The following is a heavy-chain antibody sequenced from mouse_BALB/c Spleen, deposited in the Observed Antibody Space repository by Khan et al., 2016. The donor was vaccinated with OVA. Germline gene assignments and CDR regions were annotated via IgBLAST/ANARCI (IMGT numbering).Heavy chain of an antibody. J-gene: IGHJ3*01. CDR3: ARADRWFDY. CDR2: ITSGGSF. Sequence: EVKRPESGPGLVKPSQSLSLTCSVTGYSITSGYYWNWIRQFPGNKLEWMGYITSGGSFNYSPSLKNRISITRDTSNNQFFLKLNSVTPEDTATYSCARADRWFDYWGQGTLVTVSA. CDR1: GYSITSGYY. V-gene: IGHV3-6*02.